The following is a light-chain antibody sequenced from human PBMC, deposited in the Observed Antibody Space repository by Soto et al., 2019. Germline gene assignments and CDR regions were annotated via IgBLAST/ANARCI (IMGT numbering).Light chain of an antibody. CDR3: QQYDNLPIT. V-gene: IGKV1-33*01. J-gene: IGKJ5*01. Sequence: DIQVTQSPSSLSASVGDRVTITCRASQSTYRWLAWYQQKAGXAPNLLXYDTSVLETGFPSRFSGSKAGTDFAFNISSLQPEDVATYYCQQYDNLPITFGQGTRLEIK. CDR1: QSTYRW. CDR2: DTS.